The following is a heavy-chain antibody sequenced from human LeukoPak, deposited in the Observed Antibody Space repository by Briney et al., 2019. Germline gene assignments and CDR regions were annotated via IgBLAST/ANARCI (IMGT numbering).Heavy chain of an antibody. CDR3: ARVKEPGSYYYYMDV. CDR1: GYTFTSYG. V-gene: IGHV1-18*01. J-gene: IGHJ6*03. Sequence: ASVKVSCKASGYTFTSYGISWVRQAPGQGLEWMGWISAYNGNTNYAQKLQGRVTMTTDTSTSTAYMELRSLRSDDTAVYYCARVKEPGSYYYYMDVWGKGTTVTISS. CDR2: ISAYNGNT. D-gene: IGHD1-26*01.